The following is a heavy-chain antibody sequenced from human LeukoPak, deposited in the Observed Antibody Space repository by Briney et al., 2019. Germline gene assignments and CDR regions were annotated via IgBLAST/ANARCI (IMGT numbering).Heavy chain of an antibody. CDR1: GFTFSSYS. D-gene: IGHD2/OR15-2a*01. V-gene: IGHV3-21*01. CDR2: ISSSSSYI. Sequence: PGGSLRLSFSASGFTFSSYSITWVRQAPGKGLEWVSSISSSSSYIYYADSVKGRFTIYRDNAKNSLYLQMNSLRAEETAVYYCARVIPSIKEIDYWGQGTLVTVSS. CDR3: ARVIPSIKEIDY. J-gene: IGHJ4*02.